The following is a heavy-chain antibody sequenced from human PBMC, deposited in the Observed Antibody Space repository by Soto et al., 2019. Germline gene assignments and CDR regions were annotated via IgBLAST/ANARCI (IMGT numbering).Heavy chain of an antibody. J-gene: IGHJ3*02. V-gene: IGHV3-74*01. D-gene: IGHD1-26*01. CDR1: GFSFSSFW. Sequence: GGSLRLSCAASGFSFSSFWMHWARQAPGKGLVWVAHIHNDGSRTSYADSVKGRFTISRDNAKNTLYLQMNSLRAEDTAMYYCARDFGEVGSTAAYDIWGQGTMVTVSS. CDR2: IHNDGSRT. CDR3: ARDFGEVGSTAAYDI.